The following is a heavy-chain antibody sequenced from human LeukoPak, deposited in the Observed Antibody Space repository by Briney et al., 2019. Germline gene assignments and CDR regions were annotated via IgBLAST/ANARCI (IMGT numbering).Heavy chain of an antibody. D-gene: IGHD3-3*01. CDR3: ARDRIYDFIKNTDDYHYGMDV. Sequence: PGGSLRLSCAASGFTFSSYGMHWVRQAPGKGLEWVAVIWHDGSHKYHADSVKGRITVSRDNSKSTVYLQMNSLRAEDTAVYYCARDRIYDFIKNTDDYHYGMDVWGQGTTVTVSS. CDR2: IWHDGSHK. V-gene: IGHV3-33*01. CDR1: GFTFSSYG. J-gene: IGHJ6*02.